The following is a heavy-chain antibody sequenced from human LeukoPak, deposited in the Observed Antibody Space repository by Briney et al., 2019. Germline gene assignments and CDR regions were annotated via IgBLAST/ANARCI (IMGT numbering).Heavy chain of an antibody. D-gene: IGHD6-13*01. CDR1: GFTFSSYS. CDR3: SNQRARTGYSSSRDQFDY. J-gene: IGHJ4*02. V-gene: IGHV3-7*03. Sequence: GGSLRLSCAASGFTFSSYSMNWVRQAPGKGLEWVANIKQDGSEKYYVDSVKGRFTISRDNAKNSLYLQMNSLRAEDTAVYYCSNQRARTGYSSSRDQFDYWGQGTLVTVSS. CDR2: IKQDGSEK.